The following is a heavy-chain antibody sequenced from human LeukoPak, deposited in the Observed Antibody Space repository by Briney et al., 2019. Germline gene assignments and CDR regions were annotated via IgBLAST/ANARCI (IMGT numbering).Heavy chain of an antibody. V-gene: IGHV1-2*02. D-gene: IGHD3-22*01. CDR1: GYTFTGYY. CDR3: ARGYYDSSPYYYYYMDV. Sequence: ASVKVSCKASGYTFTGYYMHWVRQAPGQGLEWMGWINPNSGGTNYAQKFQGRVTMTRDTSISTAYMELSRLRSDDTAVYYCARGYYDSSPYYYYYMDVWGKGTTVTVSS. CDR2: INPNSGGT. J-gene: IGHJ6*03.